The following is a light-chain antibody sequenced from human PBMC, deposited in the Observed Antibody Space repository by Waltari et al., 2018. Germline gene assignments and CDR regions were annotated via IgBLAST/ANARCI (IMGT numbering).Light chain of an antibody. Sequence: EIVLTQSPGTLALSPGERATLSCRASQTVRTTYLAWYQPKPGQAPTLLIYGASTRATGIPDRFSGSGSGTDFSLPISSLEPEDFAVYYCQQYDISPLTFGGGTKVEIK. J-gene: IGKJ4*01. CDR1: QTVRTTY. V-gene: IGKV3-20*01. CDR2: GAS. CDR3: QQYDISPLT.